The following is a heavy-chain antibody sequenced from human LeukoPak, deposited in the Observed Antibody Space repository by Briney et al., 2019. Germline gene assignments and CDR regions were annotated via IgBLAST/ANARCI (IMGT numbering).Heavy chain of an antibody. D-gene: IGHD6-19*01. CDR3: AKDKYSSGWYDY. CDR1: GFTFSSYA. Sequence: GGSLRLSCAASGFTFSSYAMHWVRQAPGKGLEWVAVISYDGSNKYYADSVKGRFTISRDNSKNTLYLQMNSLRAEDTAVYYCAKDKYSSGWYDYWGQGTLVTVSS. J-gene: IGHJ4*02. CDR2: ISYDGSNK. V-gene: IGHV3-30-3*02.